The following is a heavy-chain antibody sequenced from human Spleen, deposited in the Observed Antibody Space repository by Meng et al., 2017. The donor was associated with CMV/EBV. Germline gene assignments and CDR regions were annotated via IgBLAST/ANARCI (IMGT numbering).Heavy chain of an antibody. D-gene: IGHD4-23*01. J-gene: IGHJ4*02. CDR3: ARLGTTVVTPLDY. Sequence: KVSCKGSGYSFPSYWIVWVRQMPGKGLEWMGIIYPGDSDTRYSPSFQGQVTISVDKSITTAYLQWNSLKASDTAMYYCARLGTTVVTPLDYWGQGTLVTVSS. CDR2: IYPGDSDT. V-gene: IGHV5-51*01. CDR1: GYSFPSYW.